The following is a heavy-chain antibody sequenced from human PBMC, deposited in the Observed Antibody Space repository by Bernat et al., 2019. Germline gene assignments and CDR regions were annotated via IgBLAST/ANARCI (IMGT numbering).Heavy chain of an antibody. Sequence: EVQLVESGGGLVQPGGSLRLSCAASGFTVSSNYMSWVRQAPGKGLEWVSRINSDGSSTSYADSVKGRFTISRDNAKNTLYLQMNSLRAEDTAVYYCARVSPYCSSTSCHGYNWFDPWGQGTLVTVSS. CDR3: ARVSPYCSSTSCHGYNWFDP. D-gene: IGHD2-2*01. J-gene: IGHJ5*02. CDR2: INSDGSST. V-gene: IGHV3-74*02. CDR1: GFTVSSNY.